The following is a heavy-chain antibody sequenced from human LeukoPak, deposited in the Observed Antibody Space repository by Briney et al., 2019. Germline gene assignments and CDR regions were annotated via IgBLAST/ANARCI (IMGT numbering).Heavy chain of an antibody. Sequence: ASVKVSCKASGYTFTSYGISWVRQAPGQGLEWMGWISAYNGNTNYAQKLQGRVTMTTDTSTSTAYMELRSLRSDDATVYYCAREFSSGYYEPWGQGTLVTVSS. CDR1: GYTFTSYG. V-gene: IGHV1-18*01. CDR3: AREFSSGYYEP. D-gene: IGHD3-22*01. CDR2: ISAYNGNT. J-gene: IGHJ5*02.